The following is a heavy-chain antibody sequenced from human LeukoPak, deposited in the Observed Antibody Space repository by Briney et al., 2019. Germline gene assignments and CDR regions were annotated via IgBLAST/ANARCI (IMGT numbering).Heavy chain of an antibody. D-gene: IGHD4-17*01. Sequence: GRSLRLSCSASGVTFSSYVMHWVRPAPGKGLEWVAVISYDGSNKYYADSVTGRFTISRDNSKNTLYLQMNSLRAEDTAVYYCAKDPDDGDYTNWFDPWGQGTLVTVSA. CDR2: ISYDGSNK. CDR1: GVTFSSYV. J-gene: IGHJ5*02. CDR3: AKDPDDGDYTNWFDP. V-gene: IGHV3-30*18.